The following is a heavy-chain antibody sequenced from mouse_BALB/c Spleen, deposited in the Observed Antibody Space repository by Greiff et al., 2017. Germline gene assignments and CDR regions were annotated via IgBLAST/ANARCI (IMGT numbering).Heavy chain of an antibody. CDR2: IDPENGDT. V-gene: IGHV14-4*02. CDR1: GFNIKDYY. CDR3: NANYYGSSYDAY. J-gene: IGHJ3*01. D-gene: IGHD1-1*01. Sequence: VHVKQSGAELVRSGASVKLSCTASGFNIKDYYMHWVKQRPEQGLEWIGWIDPENGDTEYAPKFQGKATMTADTSSNTAYLQLSSLTSEDTAVYYCNANYYGSSYDAYWGQGTLVTVSA.